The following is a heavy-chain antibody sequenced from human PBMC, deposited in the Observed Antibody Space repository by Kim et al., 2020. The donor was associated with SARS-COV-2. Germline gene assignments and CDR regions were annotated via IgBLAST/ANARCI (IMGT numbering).Heavy chain of an antibody. V-gene: IGHV4-59*01. CDR1: GGSIISYY. CDR2: IYYSGST. CDR3: ARGYRRAGIAAGGNWFDP. D-gene: IGHD6-13*01. J-gene: IGHJ5*02. Sequence: SETLSLTCTVSGGSIISYYWSWIRQPPGKGLEWIGYIYYSGSTNYNPSLKSRVTISVDTSKNQFSLKLSAVTAADTAVYYCARGYRRAGIAAGGNWFDPWGQGTLVTVSS.